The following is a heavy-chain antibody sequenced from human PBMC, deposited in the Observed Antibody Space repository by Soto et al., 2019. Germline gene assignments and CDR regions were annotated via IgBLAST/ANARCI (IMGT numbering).Heavy chain of an antibody. CDR2: IYYSGGT. J-gene: IGHJ4*02. V-gene: IGHV4-39*01. D-gene: IGHD3-10*01. Sequence: SETLSLTCTVSGVSPSSSSFYWGWVRQPPGKALEWIGSIYYSGGTYYNPSLKSRVTISVDTSKNQFSLRLSSVTAADTALYYCARHPHYYGSGGVYWGQGTLVTVSS. CDR1: GVSPSSSSFY. CDR3: ARHPHYYGSGGVY.